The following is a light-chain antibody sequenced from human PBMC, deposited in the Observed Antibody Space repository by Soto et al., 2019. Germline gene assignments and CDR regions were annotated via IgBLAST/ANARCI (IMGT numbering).Light chain of an antibody. CDR3: QQNYDTPIT. Sequence: DFEMTQSPSSLSAFVGDRVTMTCRASQSIGTFLSWYQQKSGRAPKLLIYAASSLQIGVPSRFSGSGSGTNFTLTISSLQPEDFATYFCQQNYDTPITFGQGTRLRL. CDR1: QSIGTF. CDR2: AAS. V-gene: IGKV1-39*01. J-gene: IGKJ5*01.